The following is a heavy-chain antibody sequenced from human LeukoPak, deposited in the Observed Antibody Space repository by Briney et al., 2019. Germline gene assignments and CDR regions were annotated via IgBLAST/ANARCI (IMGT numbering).Heavy chain of an antibody. Sequence: SETLSLACTVSGYSISSGYYWGWIRQTPGKGLEWIGSVYQSGNRYYNPSLKSRVTISLGTSKNEFSLSLSSVTAADTAVYYCANSVTSYGGVIDTFDYWGQGTLVIVSS. J-gene: IGHJ4*02. D-gene: IGHD3-16*02. CDR3: ANSVTSYGGVIDTFDY. V-gene: IGHV4-38-2*02. CDR1: GYSISSGYY. CDR2: VYQSGNR.